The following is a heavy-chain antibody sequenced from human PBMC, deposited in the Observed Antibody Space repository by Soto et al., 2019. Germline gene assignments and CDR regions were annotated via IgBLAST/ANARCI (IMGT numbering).Heavy chain of an antibody. V-gene: IGHV3-23*01. CDR3: VKASDGAWPYSFDS. CDR2: ISDSGART. CDR1: GFTFSNYA. J-gene: IGHJ4*02. Sequence: QPGGSLRLSCAASGFTFSNYAMSWVRQAPGKGLEWVSTISDSGARTYSADSVRGRFTISRVNSENTIYLQMHSLRVEDTAVYFCVKASDGAWPYSFDSWGQGTLVTGSS. D-gene: IGHD2-21*01.